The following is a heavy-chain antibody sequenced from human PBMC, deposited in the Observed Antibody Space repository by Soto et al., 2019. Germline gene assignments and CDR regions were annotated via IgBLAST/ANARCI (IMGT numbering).Heavy chain of an antibody. V-gene: IGHV4-31*03. J-gene: IGHJ4*02. CDR1: GGSISSGIYY. CDR2: IYYSGST. CDR3: ARVARGRVVGATPPCFDY. D-gene: IGHD1-26*01. Sequence: QMQLQESGPGLVKPSQTLSLTCTVSGGSISSGIYYWSWIRQDPGTGLEWIGHIYYSGSTYYNPSLKSRVSISVDTSKNQFSLKLTSVTAADTAVYYCARVARGRVVGATPPCFDYWGQGTLVTVSS.